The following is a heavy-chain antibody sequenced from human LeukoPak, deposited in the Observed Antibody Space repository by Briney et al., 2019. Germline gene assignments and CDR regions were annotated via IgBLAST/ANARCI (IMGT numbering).Heavy chain of an antibody. V-gene: IGHV3-23*01. Sequence: PGGSLRLSCAASGFTFSSYAMDWVRQAPGKGLEWVSVISGSGGSTYYADSVKGRFTISRDNSKSTLYLQMNRLRAEDTAVYYXXXXXVPGGSYSNFFDYWGQGTLVTVSS. D-gene: IGHD1-26*01. CDR3: XXXXVPGGSYSNFFDY. CDR2: ISGSGGST. J-gene: IGHJ4*02. CDR1: GFTFSSYA.